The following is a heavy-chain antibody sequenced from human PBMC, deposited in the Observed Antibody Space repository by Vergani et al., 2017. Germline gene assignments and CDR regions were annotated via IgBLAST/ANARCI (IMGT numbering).Heavy chain of an antibody. CDR2: LNPTTGHT. CDR1: GGPFKNSA. D-gene: IGHD2-21*01. CDR3: ARSIGYCGGATCRAYYFDH. J-gene: IGHJ5*02. Sequence: QVQLVQSGAEVKKPGSSVKVSCKASGGPFKNSAFSWVRQVPGQGLEWMGILNPTTGHTTSAQKFMGRVDMTRDPSTDTSTRTVQMTLSSLRSEDTAVYYCARSIGYCGGATCRAYYFDHWGQGTRVTVSS. V-gene: IGHV1-46*02.